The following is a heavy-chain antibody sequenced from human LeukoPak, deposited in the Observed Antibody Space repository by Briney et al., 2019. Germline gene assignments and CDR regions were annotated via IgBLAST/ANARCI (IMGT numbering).Heavy chain of an antibody. D-gene: IGHD3-9*01. CDR2: ISSRSSYI. CDR3: ASGAYYDILTGQMDI. CDR1: GFTFSSYS. Sequence: GGSLRLSCAASGFTFSSYSMNWVRQAPGKGLEWVSFISSRSSYIYYADSVKGRFTISRDNAKNSLYLQMNSLRAEDTAVYYCASGAYYDILTGQMDIWGQGTMVTVSP. J-gene: IGHJ3*02. V-gene: IGHV3-21*01.